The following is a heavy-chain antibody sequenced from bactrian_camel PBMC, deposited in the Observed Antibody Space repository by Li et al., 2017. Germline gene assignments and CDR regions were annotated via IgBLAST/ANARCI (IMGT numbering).Heavy chain of an antibody. V-gene: IGHV3-2*01. CDR3: AAGSYAGRLCRPLTSRFQY. Sequence: QVQLVESGGGSVQAGGSLRLSCTLSEDDRGRYCIGWFRQFPGKPREEVATIDNDYTNRYAESVKGRFTISKDNAKNTLYLEMNSLKPEDTAMYYCAAGSYAGRLCRPLTSRFQYWGQGTQVTVS. D-gene: IGHD1*01. J-gene: IGHJ4*01. CDR2: IDNDYTNR. CDR1: EDDRGRYC.